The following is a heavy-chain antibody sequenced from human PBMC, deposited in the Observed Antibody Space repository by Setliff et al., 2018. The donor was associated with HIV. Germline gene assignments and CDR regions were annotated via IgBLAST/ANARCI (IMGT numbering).Heavy chain of an antibody. V-gene: IGHV3-7*01. D-gene: IGHD3-22*01. Sequence: GGSLRLSCVASGFTFSNYWMSWVRQAPGKGLEWVANIKQEGREKYYADSVRGRFTISRDNAKNSLSLQMNSLRAEDTAVYYCARYAGGYPLNDVFDIWGQGTMVTVSS. CDR2: IKQEGREK. J-gene: IGHJ3*02. CDR3: ARYAGGYPLNDVFDI. CDR1: GFTFSNYW.